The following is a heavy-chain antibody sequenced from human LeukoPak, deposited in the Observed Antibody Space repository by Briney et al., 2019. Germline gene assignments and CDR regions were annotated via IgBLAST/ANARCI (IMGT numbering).Heavy chain of an antibody. Sequence: PGGSLRLSCEASGFTFSSYSMNWVRQAPGKGLEWVSSISTSSTYIYYADSVKGRFTISRDSAKNSLYLQMNSLRAEDTAVYYCAKDPATWELPYYFDYWGQGTLVTVSS. CDR2: ISTSSTYI. CDR1: GFTFSSYS. J-gene: IGHJ4*02. D-gene: IGHD1-26*01. CDR3: AKDPATWELPYYFDY. V-gene: IGHV3-21*01.